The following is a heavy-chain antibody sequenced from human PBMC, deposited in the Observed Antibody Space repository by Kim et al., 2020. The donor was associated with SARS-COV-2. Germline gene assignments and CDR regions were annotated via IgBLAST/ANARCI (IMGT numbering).Heavy chain of an antibody. J-gene: IGHJ4*02. CDR2: IWYDGSNK. V-gene: IGHV3-33*01. CDR3: ARDRGVTTVVTLVLDY. D-gene: IGHD4-17*01. CDR1: GFTFSSYG. Sequence: GGSLRLSCAASGFTFSSYGMHWVRQAPGKGREWVAVIWYDGSNKYYADSVKGRFTISRDNSKNTLYLQMNSLRAEDTAVYYCARDRGVTTVVTLVLDYWGQGTLVTVSS.